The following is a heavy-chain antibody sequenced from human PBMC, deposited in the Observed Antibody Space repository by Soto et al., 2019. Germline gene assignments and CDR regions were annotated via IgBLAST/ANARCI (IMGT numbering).Heavy chain of an antibody. CDR3: ATALGIAARSLVRPFDY. Sequence: SVKVSCKASGFTFTSSAVQWVRQARGQRLEWIGWIVVGSGNTNYAQKFQGRVTMTEDTSTDTAYMELSSLRSEDTAVYYCATALGIAARSLVRPFDYWGQGTLVTVSS. CDR2: IVVGSGNT. V-gene: IGHV1-58*01. D-gene: IGHD6-6*01. J-gene: IGHJ4*02. CDR1: GFTFTSSA.